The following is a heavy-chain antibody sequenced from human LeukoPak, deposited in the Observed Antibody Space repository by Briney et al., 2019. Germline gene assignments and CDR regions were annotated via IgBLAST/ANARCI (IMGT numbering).Heavy chain of an antibody. CDR2: IYYSGST. Sequence: SETLSLTCTVSGGSISSSSYYWGWIRQPPGKGLEWIGSIYYSGSTYYNPSLKSRVTISVDTSKNQFSLKLSSVTAADTAVYYCASISGSYYAGLDWFDPWGQGTLVTVSS. V-gene: IGHV4-39*01. D-gene: IGHD1-26*01. J-gene: IGHJ5*02. CDR1: GGSISSSSYY. CDR3: ASISGSYYAGLDWFDP.